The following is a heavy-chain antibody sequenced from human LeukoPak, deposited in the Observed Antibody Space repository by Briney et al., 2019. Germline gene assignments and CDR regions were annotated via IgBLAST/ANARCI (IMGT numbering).Heavy chain of an antibody. J-gene: IGHJ4*02. CDR2: ISYDGSNK. CDR1: GFTFSSYG. V-gene: IGHV3-30*18. Sequence: GGSLRLSCAASGFTFSSYGMHWVRQAPGKGLEWVAVISYDGSNKYYADSVKGRFTISRDNSKNTLYLQMNSLRAEDTAVYYCAKDPRSITMVRGVIIPLAGGQGTLVTVSS. CDR3: AKDPRSITMVRGVIIPLA. D-gene: IGHD3-10*01.